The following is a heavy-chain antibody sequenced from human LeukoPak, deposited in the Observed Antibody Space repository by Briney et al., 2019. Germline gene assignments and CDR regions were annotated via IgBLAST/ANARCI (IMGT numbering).Heavy chain of an antibody. V-gene: IGHV3-13*01. CDR3: ARVAKERVGGVYYFDY. CDR1: GFTSSDYD. D-gene: IGHD1-1*01. CDR2: IGTAGDT. J-gene: IGHJ4*02. Sequence: GGSLRLSCAASGFTSSDYDMHWVRQATGKGLEWVSAIGTAGDTYYTGSVKGRFTISRENAKNSLYLQMNSLRAGDTAVYYCARVAKERVGGVYYFDYWGQGTLVTVSS.